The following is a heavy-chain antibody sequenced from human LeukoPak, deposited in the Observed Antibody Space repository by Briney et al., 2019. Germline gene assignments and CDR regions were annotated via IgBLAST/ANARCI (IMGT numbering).Heavy chain of an antibody. J-gene: IGHJ4*02. CDR3: ARGYGYYDSSGYLDY. CDR1: GYTFTSYG. CDR2: ISAYNGNT. V-gene: IGHV1-18*01. D-gene: IGHD3-22*01. Sequence: ASVKVSCKASGYTFTSYGISWVRQAPGQGLEWMGWISAYNGNTNYAQKLQGRVTMTTDTSTSTAYMELRSLRSDDTAVYYCARGYGYYDSSGYLDYRGQGTLVTVSS.